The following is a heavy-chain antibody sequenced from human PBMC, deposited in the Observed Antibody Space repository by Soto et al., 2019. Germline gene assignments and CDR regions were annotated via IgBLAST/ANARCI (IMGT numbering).Heavy chain of an antibody. CDR1: GFTFSSYA. V-gene: IGHV3-30-3*01. D-gene: IGHD3-9*01. J-gene: IGHJ5*02. Sequence: QVQLVESGGGVVQPGRSLRLSCAASGFTFSSYAMHWVRQAPGKGLESVAVISHDGSNKYYADSVKGRFTISRDNSKNTLYLQMSGLRADDTAVYYCARELVLRYFDWSPSYSWFDPWGQGTLVTVSS. CDR2: ISHDGSNK. CDR3: ARELVLRYFDWSPSYSWFDP.